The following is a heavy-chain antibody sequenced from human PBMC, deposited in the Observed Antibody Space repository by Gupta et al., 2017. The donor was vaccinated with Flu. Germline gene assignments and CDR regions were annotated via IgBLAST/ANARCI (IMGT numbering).Heavy chain of an antibody. CDR2: VYHTGTT. J-gene: IGHJ6*03. V-gene: IGHV4-39*02. D-gene: IGHD2-8*01. Sequence: GWIRQTPGKGLEWIGSVYHTGTTYYNPSLKSRVTMSVDSSKNHVSLKLTSVTAADTAVYYCARSNAASAFYYYYYLDVWGKGTTVTVSS. CDR3: ARSNAASAFYYYYYLDV.